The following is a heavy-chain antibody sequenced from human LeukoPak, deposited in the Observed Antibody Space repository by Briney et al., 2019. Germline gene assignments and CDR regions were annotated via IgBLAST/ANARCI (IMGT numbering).Heavy chain of an antibody. Sequence: ASETLSLTCTVSGGSISTYYWTWIRQPPGKGLEWIGSISYSGSTNNSPSLEGRVTMSVDTSKNQFSLKLSSVNAADTAVYFCARQESSYGSGSYFDYWGQGILVTVSS. J-gene: IGHJ4*02. V-gene: IGHV4-59*08. D-gene: IGHD3-10*01. CDR1: GGSISTYY. CDR2: ISYSGST. CDR3: ARQESSYGSGSYFDY.